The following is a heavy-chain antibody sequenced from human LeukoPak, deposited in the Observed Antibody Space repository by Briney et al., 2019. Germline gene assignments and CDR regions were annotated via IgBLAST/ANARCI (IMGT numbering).Heavy chain of an antibody. CDR2: IYHNGDT. V-gene: IGHV4-28*01. Sequence: ETLSLTCDVYRYSVNNNDWWGWIRQPPGKGLEWIGYIYHNGDTYYSPSLKSRITLSVDTSKNQFSLRLTSVTAMDAAVYYCAKKVAGVGWFDPWGQGTLVTVSS. D-gene: IGHD7-27*01. J-gene: IGHJ5*02. CDR1: RYSVNNNDW. CDR3: AKKVAGVGWFDP.